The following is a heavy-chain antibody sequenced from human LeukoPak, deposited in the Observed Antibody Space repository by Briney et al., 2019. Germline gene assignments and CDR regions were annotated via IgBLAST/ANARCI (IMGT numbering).Heavy chain of an antibody. CDR2: ISWNGGSI. D-gene: IGHD3-10*01. CDR3: ARNGRYYGSGSFVYYFDY. CDR1: GFTFEDYA. J-gene: IGHJ4*02. Sequence: PGRSLRLSCAASGFTFEDYAMYWVRQAPGKGLEWVSGISWNGGSIGYADSVKGRFTISRDNAKNSLYLQMNSLRAEDTALYYCARNGRYYGSGSFVYYFDYWGQGALVTVSS. V-gene: IGHV3-9*01.